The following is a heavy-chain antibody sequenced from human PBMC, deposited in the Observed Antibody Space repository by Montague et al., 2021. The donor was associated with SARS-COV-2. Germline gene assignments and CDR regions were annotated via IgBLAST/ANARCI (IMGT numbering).Heavy chain of an antibody. D-gene: IGHD6-19*01. CDR1: GGSINTYIW. V-gene: IGHV4-4*02. CDR2: ILHSGTA. Sequence: SETLSLTCAVSGGSINTYIWWSWVRQAPGKGLVWLGEILHSGTANYNPSLKSRGTISVDKSRNEFSLKLSPLTAAATAAYFCAKDGSLAVAALDSWGQGTLVTVSS. CDR3: AKDGSLAVAALDS. J-gene: IGHJ4*02.